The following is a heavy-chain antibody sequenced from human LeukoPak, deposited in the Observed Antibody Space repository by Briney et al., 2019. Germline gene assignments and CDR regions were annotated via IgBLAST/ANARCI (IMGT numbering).Heavy chain of an antibody. CDR1: GFTFSSYW. CDR3: GSDTVLGY. V-gene: IGHV3-74*01. J-gene: IGHJ4*02. D-gene: IGHD5-18*01. Sequence: GGALRLSCAASGFTFSSYWMHWVRQAPGKGLVWVSRINGDGSSTFYADSVKGRFTISRDNAKNTVYLQMNSLRVEDTAVYYCGSDTVLGYWGQGTLVTASS. CDR2: INGDGSST.